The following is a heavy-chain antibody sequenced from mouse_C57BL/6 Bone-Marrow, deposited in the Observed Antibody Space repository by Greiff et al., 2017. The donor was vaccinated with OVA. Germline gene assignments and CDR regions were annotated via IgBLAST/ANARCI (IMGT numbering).Heavy chain of an antibody. CDR3: AREGYGSSYGY. V-gene: IGHV5-4*01. Sequence: EVKLVESGGDLVKPGGSLKLSCAASGFTFSSYAMSWVRQTPEKRLEWVATISDGGSYTYYPDNVKGRFTISRDNAKNNLYLQMSHLKSEDTAMYYCAREGYGSSYGYWGQGTTLTVSS. CDR2: ISDGGSYT. D-gene: IGHD1-1*01. CDR1: GFTFSSYA. J-gene: IGHJ2*01.